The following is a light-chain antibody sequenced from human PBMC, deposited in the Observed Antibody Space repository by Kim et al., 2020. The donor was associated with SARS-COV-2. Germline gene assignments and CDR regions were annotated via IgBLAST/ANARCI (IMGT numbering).Light chain of an antibody. CDR2: RDR. V-gene: IGLV3-9*01. J-gene: IGLJ3*02. CDR3: QVWERTSWV. Sequence: VALGQTARITCGGNNMGSKNVHWYQQKPGQAPVLVIYRDRNRPSGIPERFSGSNSGNTATLTVTRAQAGDEADYYCQVWERTSWVFGGGTQLTVL. CDR1: NMGSKN.